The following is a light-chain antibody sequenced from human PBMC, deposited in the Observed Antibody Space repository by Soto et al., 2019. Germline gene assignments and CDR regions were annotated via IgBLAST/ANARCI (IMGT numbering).Light chain of an antibody. V-gene: IGLV2-23*01. CDR3: CSYAGSSTLVI. J-gene: IGLJ2*01. CDR2: EGS. Sequence: QSALTQPASVSGSPGQSITISCTGTSSDIGTYRLVSWYQHYPGKAPKLMIYEGSKRPSGVSNRFSGSKSGNTASLTISGLQAEDEAFYYCCSYAGSSTLVIFGGGTKLTVL. CDR1: SSDIGTYRL.